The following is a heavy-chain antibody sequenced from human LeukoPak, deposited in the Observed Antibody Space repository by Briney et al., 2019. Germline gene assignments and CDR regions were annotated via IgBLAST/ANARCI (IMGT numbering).Heavy chain of an antibody. CDR2: ISGSGGST. V-gene: IGHV3-23*01. CDR3: ASASRAVAAVRLDY. Sequence: GGSLRLSCAASAFTFNSYAMSWVRQAPGKGLEWVSAISGSGGSTYYADSVKGRFTISRDNSKNTLYLQMNSLRAEDTAVYYCASASRAVAAVRLDYWGQGTLVTVSS. J-gene: IGHJ4*02. CDR1: AFTFNSYA. D-gene: IGHD6-19*01.